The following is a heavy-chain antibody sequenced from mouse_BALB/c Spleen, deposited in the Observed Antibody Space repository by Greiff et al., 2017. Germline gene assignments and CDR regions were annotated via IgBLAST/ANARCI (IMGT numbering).Heavy chain of an antibody. Sequence: EVKLQESGGGLVQPGGSMKLSCVASGFTFSSYWMSWVRQSPEKGLEWVAEIRLKSDNYATHYAESVKGKFTISRDDSKSRLYLQMNSLRAEDTGIYYCTMITFYWYFDVWGAGTTVTVSS. V-gene: IGHV6-6*02. J-gene: IGHJ1*01. CDR1: GFTFSSYW. CDR2: IRLKSDNYAT. D-gene: IGHD2-4*01. CDR3: TMITFYWYFDV.